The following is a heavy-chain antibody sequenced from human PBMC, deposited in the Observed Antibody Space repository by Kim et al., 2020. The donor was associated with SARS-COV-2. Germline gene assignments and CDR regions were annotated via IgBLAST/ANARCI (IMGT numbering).Heavy chain of an antibody. J-gene: IGHJ4*02. CDR3: ARDWISTSRAVFDY. Sequence: ADSVKGRFTISRDNANNALFLQLNSLRAEDTAVYDCARDWISTSRAVFDYWGQGTLVTVSS. V-gene: IGHV3-11*05. D-gene: IGHD6-6*01.